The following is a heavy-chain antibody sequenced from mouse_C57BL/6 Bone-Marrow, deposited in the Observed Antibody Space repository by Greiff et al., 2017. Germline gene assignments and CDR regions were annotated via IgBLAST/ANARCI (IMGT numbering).Heavy chain of an antibody. CDR1: GYTFTTYS. V-gene: IGHV1-47*01. Sequence: QVQLQQSGAELVKPGASVKLSCKASGYTFTTYSIEWMKQNHGQSLEWIGIFHPYNDDTKYNEKFKGKATLTVDKSSSTVYLYLSRLASVNSSVYYGAIPINYGYYWFADWGQGTLVTVSA. CDR2: FHPYNDDT. CDR3: AIPINYGYYWFAD. J-gene: IGHJ3*01. D-gene: IGHD2-3*01.